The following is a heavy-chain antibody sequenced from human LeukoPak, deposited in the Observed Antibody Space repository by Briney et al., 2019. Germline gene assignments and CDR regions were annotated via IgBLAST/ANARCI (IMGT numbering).Heavy chain of an antibody. D-gene: IGHD2-21*01. J-gene: IGHJ4*02. Sequence: SGGSLILSCAASGFSFSAYWIHWVRQAPGKGLVWVSSIKSDGSVTSYADAVKGRFSLSADNAKNTQYLQMNSLRAEDTAMYYCALDINGDLFHIWGQGTPVTVSS. CDR2: IKSDGSVT. V-gene: IGHV3-74*01. CDR3: ALDINGDLFHI. CDR1: GFSFSAYW.